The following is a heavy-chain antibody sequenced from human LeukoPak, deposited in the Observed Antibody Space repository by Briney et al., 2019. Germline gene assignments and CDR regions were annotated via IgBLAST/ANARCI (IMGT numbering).Heavy chain of an antibody. Sequence: PGGSLRLSCTASGFTFSGYSMNWIRQAPGKGLEWVSSFGTRSTSVYHAGTVKGRFAISRDNAKNSLYLQMNSLRAEDTALYYCAREVSEGFDFWGQGTLVTVSS. CDR2: FGTRSTSV. D-gene: IGHD3-10*01. V-gene: IGHV3-21*01. CDR3: AREVSEGFDF. CDR1: GFTFSGYS. J-gene: IGHJ4*02.